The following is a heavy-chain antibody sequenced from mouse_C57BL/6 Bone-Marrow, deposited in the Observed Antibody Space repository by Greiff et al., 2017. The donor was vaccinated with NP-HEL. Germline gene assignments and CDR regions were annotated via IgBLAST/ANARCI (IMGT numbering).Heavy chain of an antibody. CDR2: IYPGSGST. Sequence: QVQLQQPGAELVKPGASVKMSCKASGYTFTSYWITWVKQRPGQGLEWIGDIYPGSGSTNYNEKFKSKATLTVDTSSSTAYMQLSSLTSEDSAVYYCARHSSELPPFAYWGQGTLVTVSA. CDR3: ARHSSELPPFAY. J-gene: IGHJ3*01. V-gene: IGHV1-55*01. CDR1: GYTFTSYW. D-gene: IGHD2-1*01.